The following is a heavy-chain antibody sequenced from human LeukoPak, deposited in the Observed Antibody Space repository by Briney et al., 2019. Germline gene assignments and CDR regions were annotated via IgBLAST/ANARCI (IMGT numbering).Heavy chain of an antibody. J-gene: IGHJ6*03. CDR3: ARAHPASRGSYQLLTPPLYYYYYMDV. V-gene: IGHV1-69*01. CDR1: GGTFSSYA. D-gene: IGHD2-2*01. CDR2: IIPIFGTA. Sequence: VASVKVSCKASGGTFSSYAISWVRQAPGQGLEWMGGIIPIFGTANYAQKFQGRVTITADESTSTAYMELSSLRSEDTAVYYCARAHPASRGSYQLLTPPLYYYYYMDVWGKGTTVTVSS.